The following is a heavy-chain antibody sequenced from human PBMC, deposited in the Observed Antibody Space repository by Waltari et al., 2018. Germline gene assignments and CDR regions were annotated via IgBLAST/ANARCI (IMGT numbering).Heavy chain of an antibody. CDR2: INKDGTET. CDR3: IRDYGSPY. CDR1: VFTLSNYW. J-gene: IGHJ4*02. D-gene: IGHD6-19*01. V-gene: IGHV3-7*03. Sequence: EAQQVESGGDLVQPGGSLRLSWVVSVFTLSNYWMSWVRQASGKGLEWVANINKDGTETYYVDSVRGRFTISKDDAKNSVYLQMNSLKVEDTAVYYCIRDYGSPYWGQGTLVTVSS.